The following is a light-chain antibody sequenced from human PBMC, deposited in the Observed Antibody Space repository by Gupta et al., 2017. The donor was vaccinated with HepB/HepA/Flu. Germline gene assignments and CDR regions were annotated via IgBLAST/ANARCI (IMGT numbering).Light chain of an antibody. J-gene: IGLJ2*01. V-gene: IGLV1-51*02. CDR1: SSNIGNNY. Sequence: QSVLTQPPSVSAAPGQKVTISCSGSSSNIGNNYVSWYQQLPGTAPKLLIYENNKRPSGIPDQFSGSKSGTSATLGITGLQTGDEADYYCGTWDSSLSAVVFGGGTKLTVL. CDR3: GTWDSSLSAVV. CDR2: ENN.